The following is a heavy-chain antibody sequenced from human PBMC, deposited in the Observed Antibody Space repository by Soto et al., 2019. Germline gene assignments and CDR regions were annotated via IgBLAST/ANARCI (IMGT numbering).Heavy chain of an antibody. CDR1: GFTFSNYA. J-gene: IGHJ4*02. Sequence: QPGGSLRLSCAASGFTFSNYAMNWVRQAPGKGPEWVSHISVTGDTYYADSVKGRFTISRDNSKNTLFLQMNSLRAEDTAVYYCAKSLSTATSFNYWGQGTPVTVSS. CDR3: AKSLSTATSFNY. V-gene: IGHV3-23*01. CDR2: ISVTGDT.